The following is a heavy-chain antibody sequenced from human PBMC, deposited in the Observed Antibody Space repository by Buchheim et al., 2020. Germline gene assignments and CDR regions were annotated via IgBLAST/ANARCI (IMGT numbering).Heavy chain of an antibody. CDR3: AKLYYGSGSYLRYYYGMDV. Sequence: EVQLLESGGGLVQPGGSLRLSCAASGFTFSSYAMSWVRQAPGKGLEWVSAISGSGGSTYYADSVKGRFTISRDNSKNTLYLQMNSLRAEDTAVYYCAKLYYGSGSYLRYYYGMDVWGQGTT. CDR2: ISGSGGST. D-gene: IGHD3-10*01. J-gene: IGHJ6*02. V-gene: IGHV3-23*01. CDR1: GFTFSSYA.